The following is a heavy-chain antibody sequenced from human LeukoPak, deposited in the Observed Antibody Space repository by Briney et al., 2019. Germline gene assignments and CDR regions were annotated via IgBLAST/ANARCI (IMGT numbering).Heavy chain of an antibody. CDR1: GGSINSSNYY. D-gene: IGHD6-19*01. Sequence: SETLSLTCTVSGGSINSSNYYWGWIRQPPGKGLEWIGSIYYSGSTYYNPSLKSRVSISVDTSKDQFSLKLSSVTAPDTAVYYCARHPDSSGLYDFDYWGQGTLVTVSS. CDR3: ARHPDSSGLYDFDY. V-gene: IGHV4-39*01. J-gene: IGHJ4*02. CDR2: IYYSGST.